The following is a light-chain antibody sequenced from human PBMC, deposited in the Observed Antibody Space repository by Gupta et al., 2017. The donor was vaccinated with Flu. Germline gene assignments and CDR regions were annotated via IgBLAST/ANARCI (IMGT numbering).Light chain of an antibody. J-gene: IGKJ3*01. V-gene: IGKV3-15*01. Sequence: EIIMTQSPDTLSVSPGEGATLSCRASQSVGGKLAWYQQKPGQAPRLLIYEASTRATGVPARFNGSGSGTEFTLTITTLQSEDVALYSCHQYTNWPPGPFTFGPGTKV. CDR1: QSVGGK. CDR3: HQYTNWPPGPFT. CDR2: EAS.